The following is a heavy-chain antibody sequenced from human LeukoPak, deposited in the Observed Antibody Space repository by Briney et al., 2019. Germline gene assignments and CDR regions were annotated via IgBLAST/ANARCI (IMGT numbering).Heavy chain of an antibody. CDR1: GYSFTSYW. CDR2: IYPGDSDT. D-gene: IGHD3-22*01. CDR3: ARAPPTYYYDSGRPAPGRWFDP. V-gene: IGHV5-51*01. J-gene: IGHJ5*02. Sequence: GESLKISCKGSGYSFTSYWIGWVRQMPGKGLEWMGIIYPGDSDTRYSPSFQGQVTISADKSISTAYLQWSSLKASDTAMYYCARAPPTYYYDSGRPAPGRWFDPWGQGTLVTVSS.